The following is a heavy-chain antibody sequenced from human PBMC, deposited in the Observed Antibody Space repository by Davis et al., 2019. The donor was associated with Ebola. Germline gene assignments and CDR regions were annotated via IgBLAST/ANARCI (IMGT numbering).Heavy chain of an antibody. V-gene: IGHV2-5*02. J-gene: IGHJ5*02. Sequence: WVRQAPGKALEWLALIYWDDDKRYSPSLKSRLTITKDTSKNQVVLTMTNMDPVDTATYYCAHVGEWDWFDPWGQGTLVTVSS. D-gene: IGHD3-16*01. CDR2: IYWDDDK. CDR3: AHVGEWDWFDP.